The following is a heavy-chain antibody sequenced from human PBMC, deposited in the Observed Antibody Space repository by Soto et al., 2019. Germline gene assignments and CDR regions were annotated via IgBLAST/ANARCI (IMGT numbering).Heavy chain of an antibody. CDR1: VDSVSSTSSA. V-gene: IGHV6-1*01. CDR2: TYYRSKWYS. CDR3: ARGSYYSGWV. Sequence: SQTRSIPGDSSVDSVSSTSSAWSCIRQSPSRGLEWLGRTYYRSKWYSDYAVSVKSRITINPDTSKNQFSLQLNSVTPEDTAVYYCARGSYYSGWVWGQGTLVTVSS. D-gene: IGHD6-19*01. J-gene: IGHJ4*02.